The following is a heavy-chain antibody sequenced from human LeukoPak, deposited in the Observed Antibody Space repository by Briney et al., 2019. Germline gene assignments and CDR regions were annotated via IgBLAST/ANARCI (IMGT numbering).Heavy chain of an antibody. J-gene: IGHJ4*02. CDR1: GGSFSGYY. Sequence: SETLSLTCAVYGGSFSGYYWSWIRQPPGKGLEWIGEINHSGSTNYNPSLKSRVTISVDTSKNQFSLKLSSVTAADTAVYYCARTDTAMAKAPNSEYYFDYWGQGTLVTVSS. V-gene: IGHV4-34*01. CDR3: ARTDTAMAKAPNSEYYFDY. D-gene: IGHD5-18*01. CDR2: INHSGST.